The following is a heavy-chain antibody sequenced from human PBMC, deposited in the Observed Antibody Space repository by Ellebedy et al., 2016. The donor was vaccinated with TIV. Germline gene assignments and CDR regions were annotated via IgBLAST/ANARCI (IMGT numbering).Heavy chain of an antibody. V-gene: IGHV4-34*01. J-gene: IGHJ4*02. CDR3: ARGRTTMDTKPNYFDS. CDR2: INHSGNT. CDR1: GGSFSGYY. D-gene: IGHD5-18*01. Sequence: GSLRLSXAVYGGSFSGYYWSWIRQSPEKGLEWLGEINHSGNTRHNPSLKGRVITSVDTSKNQFSLKLTYVTAADMGVYYCARGRTTMDTKPNYFDSWGQGTLVTVSS.